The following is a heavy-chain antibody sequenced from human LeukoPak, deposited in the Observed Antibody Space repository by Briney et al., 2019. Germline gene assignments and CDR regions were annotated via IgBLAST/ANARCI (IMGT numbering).Heavy chain of an antibody. CDR3: ARSNGDHRNYYYYYMDV. CDR2: ISSSSSTI. V-gene: IGHV3-48*01. Sequence: QTGGSLRLSCAASGFTFSSYSMNWVRQAPGKGLEWVSYISSSSSTIYYADSVKGRFTISRDNAKNSLYLQMNSLRAEDTAVYYCARSNGDHRNYYYYYMDVWGKGTTVTVSS. D-gene: IGHD4-17*01. J-gene: IGHJ6*03. CDR1: GFTFSSYS.